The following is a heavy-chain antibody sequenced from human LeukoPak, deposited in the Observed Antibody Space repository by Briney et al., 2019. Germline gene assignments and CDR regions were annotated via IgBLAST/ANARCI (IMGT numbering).Heavy chain of an antibody. V-gene: IGHV4-59*01. CDR2: IYYSETT. CDR3: ARGVYIAAAQYGY. CDR1: GGSISSYY. D-gene: IGHD6-13*01. Sequence: PSETLSLTCTVSGGSISSYYWSWIRQPPGKGLAWIGYIYYSETTNYNPSLKSRVTISVDTSKNQFSLKLSSVTAADTAVYYCARGVYIAAAQYGYWGQGTLVTVSS. J-gene: IGHJ4*02.